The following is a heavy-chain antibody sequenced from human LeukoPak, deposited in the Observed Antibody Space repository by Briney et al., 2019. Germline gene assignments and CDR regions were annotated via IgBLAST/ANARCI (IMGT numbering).Heavy chain of an antibody. Sequence: ASAKDSSKTSSDTFTAYYMHCVRHAPREGRKWMIWINPNSGGTNYAQKFQGRVTMTRDTSISTAYMELSRLRSDDTAVYYCAKGDSSSVPQKGPDYWGQGTLVTVSS. V-gene: IGHV1-2*02. CDR3: AKGDSSSVPQKGPDY. J-gene: IGHJ4*02. CDR1: SDTFTAYY. D-gene: IGHD6-13*01. CDR2: INPNSGGT.